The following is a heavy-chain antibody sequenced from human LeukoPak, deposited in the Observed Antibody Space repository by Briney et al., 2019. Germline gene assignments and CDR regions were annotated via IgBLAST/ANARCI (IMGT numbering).Heavy chain of an antibody. D-gene: IGHD5-24*01. CDR3: ARISPATIGHWRGYYFDY. CDR1: GFSLRTRGMR. Sequence: SGPALLKPTQTLTLTCTFSGFSLRTRGMRVSWIRHPPGKALEWLSLIDWDDDKFYSTSLKTRVTISKDTTKNQGVLNMIKVDPMDTATYYCARISPATIGHWRGYYFDYWGQGHLVTVSS. J-gene: IGHJ4*02. CDR2: IDWDDDK. V-gene: IGHV2-70*04.